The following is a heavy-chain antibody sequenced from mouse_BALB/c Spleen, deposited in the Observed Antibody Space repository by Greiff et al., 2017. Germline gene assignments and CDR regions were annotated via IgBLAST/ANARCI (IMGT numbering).Heavy chain of an antibody. Sequence: QVQLKQPGAELVRPGASVKLSCKASGYTFTSYWINWVKQRPGQGLEWIGNIYPSDSYTNYNQKFKDKATLTVDKSSSTAYMQLSSPTSEDSAVYYCTRHRYDDGGDWGQGTTLTVSS. CDR3: TRHRYDDGGD. CDR1: GYTFTSYW. D-gene: IGHD2-14*01. CDR2: IYPSDSYT. J-gene: IGHJ2*01. V-gene: IGHV1-69*02.